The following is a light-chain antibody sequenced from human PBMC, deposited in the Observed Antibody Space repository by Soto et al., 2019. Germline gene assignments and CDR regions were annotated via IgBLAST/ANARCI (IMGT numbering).Light chain of an antibody. J-gene: IGKJ1*01. CDR2: GDY. CDR3: KQYGSSQTT. V-gene: IGKV3-20*01. Sequence: ETLLTQSLGTLSLSPGDRSTLSWRASQSVSSSSLAWYQQRPGQAHRIIIYGDYIRATGIKDRFSGSGSGTDFTLTIRRMEPEDFAVYHCKQYGSSQTTFGKGTKVDIK. CDR1: QSVSSSS.